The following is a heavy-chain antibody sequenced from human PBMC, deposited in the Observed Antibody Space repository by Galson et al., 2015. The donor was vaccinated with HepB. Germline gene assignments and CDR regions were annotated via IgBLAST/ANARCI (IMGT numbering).Heavy chain of an antibody. V-gene: IGHV1-8*01. CDR2: MNPNSGNT. CDR3: TRMVSAALVERDRSFDY. D-gene: IGHD2-8*01. Sequence: SVKVSCKASGYTFTSYDIHWVRQATGQGLEWMGWMNPNSGNTGYAQKFQGRVTMTRNNSVSTGYMELSSLRSEDTAVYYCTRMVSAALVERDRSFDYWGQGTLVTVSS. CDR1: GYTFTSYD. J-gene: IGHJ4*02.